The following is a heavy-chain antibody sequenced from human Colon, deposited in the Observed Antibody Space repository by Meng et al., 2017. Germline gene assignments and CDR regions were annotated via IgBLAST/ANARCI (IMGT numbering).Heavy chain of an antibody. V-gene: IGHV1-2*02. CDR2: IDPNSGGT. CDR3: ARGPSSGAFDI. CDR1: GYTFTDYF. Sequence: KVCCKACGYTFTDYFMHWLRQAPGQRLEWMGYIDPNSGGTTFAQKFQGRVTMTRDTSISTVYMDLYSMTSDDTAVYYCARGPSSGAFDIWGQGTMVTVSS. J-gene: IGHJ3*02.